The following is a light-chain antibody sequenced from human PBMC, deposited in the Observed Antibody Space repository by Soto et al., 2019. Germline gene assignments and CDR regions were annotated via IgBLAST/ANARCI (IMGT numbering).Light chain of an antibody. CDR1: SSNVGAGYD. Sequence: QSVLTQPPSVSGAPGQRVTISCTGSSSNVGAGYDVHWYHQLPGTAPKLLIYGDSHRPSGVPDRFSGSRSGTSASLAITGLQAEDEGDYYCQSYDLSLTGLVFGGGTQLTVL. J-gene: IGLJ2*01. CDR3: QSYDLSLTGLV. CDR2: GDS. V-gene: IGLV1-40*01.